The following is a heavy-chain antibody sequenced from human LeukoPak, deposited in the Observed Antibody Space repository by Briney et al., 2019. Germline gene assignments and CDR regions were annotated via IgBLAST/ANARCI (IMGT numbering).Heavy chain of an antibody. J-gene: IGHJ4*02. CDR1: GFTFSSYG. V-gene: IGHV3-33*01. CDR3: ARDFSSGERGGFDH. Sequence: PGGSLRLSCAASGFTFSSYGMHWVRQAPGKGLEWVAVIWYDGSNKYYADSVKGRFTISRDNSKNTLYLQMNSLRAEDTAVYYCARDFSSGERGGFDHWGQGTLVTVSS. D-gene: IGHD6-19*01. CDR2: IWYDGSNK.